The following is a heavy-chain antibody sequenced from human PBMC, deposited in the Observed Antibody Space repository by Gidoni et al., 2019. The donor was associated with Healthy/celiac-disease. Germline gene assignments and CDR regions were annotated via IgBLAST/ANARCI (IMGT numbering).Heavy chain of an antibody. V-gene: IGHV4-59*08. CDR1: GGSISSYY. D-gene: IGHD6-19*01. J-gene: IGHJ4*02. CDR3: ARHFWLDPGFDY. Sequence: QVQLQESGPGLAKPSETLSLTCTLSGGSISSYYWSWIRQPPGKGLEWIGYIYYSGSTNYNPSLKSRVTISVDTSKNQFSLKLSSVTAADTAVYYCARHFWLDPGFDYWGQGTLVTVSS. CDR2: IYYSGST.